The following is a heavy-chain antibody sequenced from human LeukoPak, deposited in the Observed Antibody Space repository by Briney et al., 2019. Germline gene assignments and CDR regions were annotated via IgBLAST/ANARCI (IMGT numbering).Heavy chain of an antibody. CDR3: AKAWVVRGVITGYDAFDI. CDR1: GFTFSGYW. V-gene: IGHV3-9*01. D-gene: IGHD3-10*01. CDR2: ISGNSGSI. Sequence: GGALRLSCAASGFTFSGYWMHWVGQAPGKGLEGVSGISGNSGSIGYADSVKGRFTISRDNAKNSLYVQMNSQRAEDTALYYCAKAWVVRGVITGYDAFDIWGQGTMVTVSS. J-gene: IGHJ3*02.